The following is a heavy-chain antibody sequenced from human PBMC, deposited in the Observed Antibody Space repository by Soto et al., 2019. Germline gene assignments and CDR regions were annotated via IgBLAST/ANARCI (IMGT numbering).Heavy chain of an antibody. J-gene: IGHJ6*02. CDR1: GFTFSSYA. D-gene: IGHD1-1*01. CDR3: AKDRGGPYLVKPAKNWNDPLYYYGMDV. CDR2: ISGSGGST. V-gene: IGHV3-23*01. Sequence: GGSLRLSCAASGFTFSSYAMSWVRQAPGKGLEWVSAISGSGGSTYYADSVKGRFTISRDNSKNTLYLQMNSLRAEDTAVYYCAKDRGGPYLVKPAKNWNDPLYYYGMDVWGQGTTVTVSS.